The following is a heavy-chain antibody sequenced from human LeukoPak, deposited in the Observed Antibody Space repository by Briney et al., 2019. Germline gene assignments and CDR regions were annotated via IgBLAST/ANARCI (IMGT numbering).Heavy chain of an antibody. Sequence: SVKVPCKASGGTFSSYAISWVRQAPGQGLEWMGGIIPIFGTANYAQKFQGRVTITADESTSTAHMELSSLRSEDTAVYYCARDPHYYGSGSYPDYWGQGTLVTVSS. J-gene: IGHJ4*02. V-gene: IGHV1-69*13. CDR2: IIPIFGTA. D-gene: IGHD3-10*01. CDR3: ARDPHYYGSGSYPDY. CDR1: GGTFSSYA.